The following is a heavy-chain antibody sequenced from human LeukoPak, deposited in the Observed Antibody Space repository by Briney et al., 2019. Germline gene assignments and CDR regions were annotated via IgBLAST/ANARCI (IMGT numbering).Heavy chain of an antibody. D-gene: IGHD3-10*01. CDR1: GGSISSGGYY. J-gene: IGHJ5*02. CDR3: ANYGSGTYRLDP. V-gene: IGHV4-31*03. CDR2: IYYSGTT. Sequence: PSETLSLTCTVSGGSISSGGYYWSWIRQHPGKGLEWIGYIYYSGTTYYNPSLKSRVTISVDTSKNQFSLMLSSVTAADTAVYYCANYGSGTYRLDPWGQGTLVTVSS.